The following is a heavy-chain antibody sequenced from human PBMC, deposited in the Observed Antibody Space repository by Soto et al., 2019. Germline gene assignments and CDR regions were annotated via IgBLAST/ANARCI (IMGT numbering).Heavy chain of an antibody. V-gene: IGHV4-30-4*01. Sequence: SETLSLTCTVSGGSVSSGDYYWSWIRRPPGKGLEWIGYIYYSGSTSYNPSLKSRLTISLDPSKNQFSLKLNSVTAADTAVYYCARQAASYDCSGFYPDTFDIWGQGTLVTVSS. D-gene: IGHD3-22*01. CDR2: IYYSGST. J-gene: IGHJ3*02. CDR3: ARQAASYDCSGFYPDTFDI. CDR1: GGSVSSGDYY.